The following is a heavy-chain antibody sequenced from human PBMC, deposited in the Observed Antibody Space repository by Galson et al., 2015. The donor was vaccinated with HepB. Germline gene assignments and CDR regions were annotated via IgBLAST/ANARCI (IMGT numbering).Heavy chain of an antibody. D-gene: IGHD6-19*01. CDR2: IDPSDSYT. V-gene: IGHV5-10-1*01. CDR3: ARSVAWTNFDY. Sequence: KVSCKGSGYSLTTYWISWVRQMPGKGLEWMGRIDPSDSYTNYSPSFQGHVTISADKSISTAYLQWSSLKASDTAMYYCARSVAWTNFDYWGQGTLVTVSS. CDR1: GYSLTTYW. J-gene: IGHJ4*02.